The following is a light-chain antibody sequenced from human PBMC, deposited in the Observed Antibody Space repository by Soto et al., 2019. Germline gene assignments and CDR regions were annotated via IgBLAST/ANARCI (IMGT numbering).Light chain of an antibody. CDR1: QSISGW. CDR2: DAS. J-gene: IGKJ5*01. V-gene: IGKV1-5*01. Sequence: DIQITQSPSSLSASVGDRVTITCRASQSISGWLAWYQQKPGKAPKLLIYDASSLESGVPSRFSGSGSGTKFTLTIASLQPDDFATYFCQQYNSYPITFGQGTRLEIK. CDR3: QQYNSYPIT.